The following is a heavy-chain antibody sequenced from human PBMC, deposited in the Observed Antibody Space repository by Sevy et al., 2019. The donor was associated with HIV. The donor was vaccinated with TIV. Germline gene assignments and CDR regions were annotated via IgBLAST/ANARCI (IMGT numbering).Heavy chain of an antibody. CDR3: ARHCSSTSCSHAFDI. V-gene: IGHV4-34*01. D-gene: IGHD2-2*01. Sequence: SETLSLTCAVYGGSFSGYYWSWIRQPPGKGLEWMGEINHSGSTNYNPSLKSPVTISGDTSKNQFSLKLSSVTAADTAVYYCARHCSSTSCSHAFDIWGQGTMVTVSS. CDR1: GGSFSGYY. J-gene: IGHJ3*02. CDR2: INHSGST.